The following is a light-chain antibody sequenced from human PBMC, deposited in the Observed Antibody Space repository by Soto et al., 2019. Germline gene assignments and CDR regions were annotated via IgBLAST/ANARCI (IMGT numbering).Light chain of an antibody. Sequence: EIVLTQSPATLSLSPGESATLSCRASQSVSSFLAWYQQKPGQAPRLLIYDASNRATGIPARFSGSGSGTDFTLIISSLEPEDFAVYYCQQRSKWPKTFGQGTKLEIK. CDR2: DAS. CDR3: QQRSKWPKT. J-gene: IGKJ2*01. V-gene: IGKV3-11*01. CDR1: QSVSSF.